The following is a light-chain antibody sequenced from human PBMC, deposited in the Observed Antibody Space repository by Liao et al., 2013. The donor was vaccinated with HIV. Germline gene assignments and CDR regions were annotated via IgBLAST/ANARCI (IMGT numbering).Light chain of an antibody. CDR3: QVWDRGPAL. CDR1: NIGSKS. CDR2: YDC. Sequence: SYVLTQRPSVSVAPGKTARITCGTNNIGSKSVHWHQQKPGQVPVLVIYYDCDWPSGIPGRFSGSSSGNTGTLTISGTQPMDEGDYYCQVWDRGPALFGGGTKLTVL. J-gene: IGLJ2*01. V-gene: IGLV3-21*01.